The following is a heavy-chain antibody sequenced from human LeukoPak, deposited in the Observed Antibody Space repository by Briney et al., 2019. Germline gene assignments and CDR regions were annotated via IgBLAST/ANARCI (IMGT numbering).Heavy chain of an antibody. J-gene: IGHJ3*02. Sequence: PSETLSLTCTVSGGSISSSSYYWGWIRQPPGKGLEWIGEINHSGSTNYNPSLKSRVTISVDTSKNQFSLKLSSVTAADTAVYYCARDLYLRPGNYDFWSGYIWGAFDIWGQGTMVTVSS. CDR3: ARDLYLRPGNYDFWSGYIWGAFDI. V-gene: IGHV4-39*07. CDR1: GGSISSSSYY. D-gene: IGHD3-3*01. CDR2: INHSGST.